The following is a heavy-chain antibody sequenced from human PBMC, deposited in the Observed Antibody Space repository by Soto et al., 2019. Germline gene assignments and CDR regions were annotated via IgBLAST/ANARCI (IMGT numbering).Heavy chain of an antibody. D-gene: IGHD3-3*01. CDR1: GFTVSSNY. Sequence: GGSLRLSCAASGFTVSSNYMSWVRQAPGKGLEWVSVIYSGGSTYYEDSVKGRFTISRHNSKNTLYLQMNSLSAEDTAVNYCASHITIFGVVTGEEDYWGQGTLVTVSS. V-gene: IGHV3-53*04. CDR2: IYSGGST. J-gene: IGHJ4*02. CDR3: ASHITIFGVVTGEEDY.